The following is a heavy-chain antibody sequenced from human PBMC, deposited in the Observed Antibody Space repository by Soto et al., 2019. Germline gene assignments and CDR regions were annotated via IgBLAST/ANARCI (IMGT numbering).Heavy chain of an antibody. CDR3: ARGIYSGWCRADAFDV. CDR2: ITSTNSYT. D-gene: IGHD6-19*01. CDR1: GFTFSDFY. V-gene: IGHV3-11*05. Sequence: AGGSLRLSCAASGFTFSDFYMTWIRQAPGKGLEWVSYITSTNSYTDYADSVKGRFTISRDNAKNSLYLQMNSLRAEDTAVYYCARGIYSGWCRADAFDVWGQGTMVTVSS. J-gene: IGHJ3*01.